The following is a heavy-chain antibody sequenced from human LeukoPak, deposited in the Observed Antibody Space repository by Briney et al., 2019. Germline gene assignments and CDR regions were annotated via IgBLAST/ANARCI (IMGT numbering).Heavy chain of an antibody. V-gene: IGHV4-39*07. J-gene: IGHJ6*02. CDR1: GGSISSSSYY. CDR2: IYYSGST. D-gene: IGHD6-13*01. Sequence: SGTLSLTCTVSGGSISSSSYYWGWIRQPPGKGLEWIGSIYYSGSTYYNPSLKSRVTISVDTSKNQFSLKLSSVTAADTAVYYCARDSAAAGHYYYYGMDVWGQGTTVTVSS. CDR3: ARDSAAAGHYYYYGMDV.